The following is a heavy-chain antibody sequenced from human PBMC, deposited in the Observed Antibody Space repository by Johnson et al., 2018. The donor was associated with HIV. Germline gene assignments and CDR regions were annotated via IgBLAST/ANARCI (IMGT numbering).Heavy chain of an antibody. CDR1: GFTFSSYG. J-gene: IGHJ3*02. CDR3: AKPPSMGADALDI. CDR2: VSYDGSNK. Sequence: QVQLVESGGGVVQPGRSLRLSCAASGFTFSSYGMHWVRQAPGKGLEWVAVVSYDGSNKYYADSVKGRFTISRDNSKNTLYLQMNSLRTEDTAVYYCAKPPSMGADALDIWGQGTMVTVSS. D-gene: IGHD3-16*01. V-gene: IGHV3-30*18.